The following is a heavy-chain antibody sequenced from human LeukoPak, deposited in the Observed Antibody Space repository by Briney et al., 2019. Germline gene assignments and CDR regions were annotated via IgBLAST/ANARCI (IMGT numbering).Heavy chain of an antibody. CDR1: GGSFSLYH. J-gene: IGHJ4*02. CDR3: ATDSQSSVYYF. V-gene: IGHV4-34*01. Sequence: SETLSLTCAVYGGSFSLYHWSWIRQSPGKGLEWIGEVNRWGSTNYNPSLESRVTISVDRSKNQFSLNLRSLTAADTAVYYCATDSQSSVYYFWGQGALVTVSS. CDR2: VNRWGST. D-gene: IGHD6-25*01.